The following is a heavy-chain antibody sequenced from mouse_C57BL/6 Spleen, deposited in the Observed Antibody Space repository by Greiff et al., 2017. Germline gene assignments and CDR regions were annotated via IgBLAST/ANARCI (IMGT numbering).Heavy chain of an antibody. CDR3: ARSIPNYYGSSYPYYFDY. Sequence: QVQLQQPGAELVKPGASVKLSCKASGYTFTSYWMHWVKQRPGRGLEWIGRIDPNSGGTKYNEKFKSKATLTVDKPSSTAYMQLSSLTSEDSAVYYWARSIPNYYGSSYPYYFDYWGQGTTLTVSS. V-gene: IGHV1-72*01. D-gene: IGHD1-1*01. CDR2: IDPNSGGT. J-gene: IGHJ2*01. CDR1: GYTFTSYW.